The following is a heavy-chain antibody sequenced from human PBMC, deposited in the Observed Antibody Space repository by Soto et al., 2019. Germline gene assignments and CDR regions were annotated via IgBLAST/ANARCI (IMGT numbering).Heavy chain of an antibody. V-gene: IGHV3-30-3*01. CDR3: ARPYYYDSSGYTHYFDY. J-gene: IGHJ4*02. CDR1: GFTFSSYA. CDR2: ISYDGSNK. D-gene: IGHD3-22*01. Sequence: QVQLVESGGGVVQPGRSLRLSCAASGFTFSSYAMHWVRQAPGKGLEWVAVISYDGSNKYYADSVKGRFTISRDNSKNTLYRQMNSLRAEDTAVYYCARPYYYDSSGYTHYFDYWGQGTLVTVSS.